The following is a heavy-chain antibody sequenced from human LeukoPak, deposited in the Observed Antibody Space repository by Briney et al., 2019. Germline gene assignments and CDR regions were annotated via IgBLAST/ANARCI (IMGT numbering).Heavy chain of an antibody. J-gene: IGHJ5*02. CDR1: GFTFSSYA. D-gene: IGHD4-17*01. CDR2: ISYNGSNK. Sequence: GGSLRLSCAASGFTFSSYAMHWVRQAPGKGLEWVAVISYNGSNKYYADSVKGRFTISRDNSKNTLYLQMNSLRAEDTAVYYCARERAHGDYVSHLRWFDPWGQGTLVTVSS. V-gene: IGHV3-30-3*01. CDR3: ARERAHGDYVSHLRWFDP.